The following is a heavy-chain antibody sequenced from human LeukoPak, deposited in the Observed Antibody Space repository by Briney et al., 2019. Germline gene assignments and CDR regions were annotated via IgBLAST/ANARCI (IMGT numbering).Heavy chain of an antibody. V-gene: IGHV3-23*01. Sequence: GGSLRLSCVASGFTFSSYTMSWVRQAPGKGLEWVSAISGSGGSTYYADSVKGRFTISRDNSKNTLYLQMNSLRAEDTAVYYCAKDSKAVAASNFDYWGQGTLVTVSS. D-gene: IGHD6-19*01. CDR2: ISGSGGST. CDR3: AKDSKAVAASNFDY. CDR1: GFTFSSYT. J-gene: IGHJ4*02.